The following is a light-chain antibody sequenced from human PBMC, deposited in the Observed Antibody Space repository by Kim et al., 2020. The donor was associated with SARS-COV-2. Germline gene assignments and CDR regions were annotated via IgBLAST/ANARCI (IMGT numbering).Light chain of an antibody. CDR2: GQN. CDR1: SLIMSY. CDR3: NSRDTSDNQWV. J-gene: IGLJ3*02. V-gene: IGLV3-19*01. Sequence: FGPTFTTTCPVDSLIMSYSIWYQLKPRQAPVLVIFGQNHRPSGIPDRFSGSNSGNQASLTITGAQAEDEADYYCNSRDTSDNQWVFGGGTKVTVL.